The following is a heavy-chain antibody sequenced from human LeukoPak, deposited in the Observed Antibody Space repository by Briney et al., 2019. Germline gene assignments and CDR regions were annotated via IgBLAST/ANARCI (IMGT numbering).Heavy chain of an antibody. J-gene: IGHJ4*02. Sequence: SKTLSLTCNVSGASITDAYWSWLRQPPGKGLEWIGYIYYRGGTNYNPSLKSRVAISLDTSKNQFALSLSSVTAADTAVYYCAKVKGGYFYALDSWGQGTLVTVHS. CDR2: IYYRGGT. V-gene: IGHV4-59*03. CDR1: GASITDAY. CDR3: AKVKGGYFYALDS. D-gene: IGHD5-12*01.